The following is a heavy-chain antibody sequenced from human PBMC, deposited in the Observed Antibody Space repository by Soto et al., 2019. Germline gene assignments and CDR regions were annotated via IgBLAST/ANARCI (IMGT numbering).Heavy chain of an antibody. V-gene: IGHV1-3*01. D-gene: IGHD7-27*01. J-gene: IGHJ4*02. CDR1: GFTFTSHA. CDR3: ARAPINPKWGVTMFDY. Sequence: QVHLVQFATEVKRPGASVKVSCQTSGFTFTSHAIQWVRQAPGQRPEWLGWINAGNGNTKYSRRFQGRITITRDTAASTDYMELDSLTSEDTALFYCARAPINPKWGVTMFDYWGQGTLVTVSS. CDR2: INAGNGNT.